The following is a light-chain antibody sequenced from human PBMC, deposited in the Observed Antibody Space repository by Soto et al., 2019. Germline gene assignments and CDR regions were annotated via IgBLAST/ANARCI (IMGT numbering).Light chain of an antibody. Sequence: QSALTQPASVSGSPGQSSTISCTGTSSDVGSYNLVSWYQQHPGKAPKLMIYEGSKRPSGVSNRFSGSKSGNTASLTISGPQGEDEADYYCCSYAGSSTWVFGGRTKVTVL. V-gene: IGLV2-23*01. J-gene: IGLJ3*02. CDR2: EGS. CDR3: CSYAGSSTWV. CDR1: SSDVGSYNL.